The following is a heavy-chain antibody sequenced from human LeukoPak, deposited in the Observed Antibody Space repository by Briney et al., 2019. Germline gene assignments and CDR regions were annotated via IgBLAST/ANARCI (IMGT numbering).Heavy chain of an antibody. CDR2: ISYDGSNK. Sequence: GGSLRLSCAASGFTFSSYGMHWVRQAPGKGLEWVAVISYDGSNKYYADSVKGRFTISRDNSKNTLYLQMNSLRAEDTAVYYCARSQLELLQFDYWGQGTLVTVSS. D-gene: IGHD1-7*01. V-gene: IGHV3-30*03. J-gene: IGHJ4*02. CDR3: ARSQLELLQFDY. CDR1: GFTFSSYG.